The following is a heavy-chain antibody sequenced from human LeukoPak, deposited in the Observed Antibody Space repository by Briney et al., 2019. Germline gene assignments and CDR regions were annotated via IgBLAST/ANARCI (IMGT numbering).Heavy chain of an antibody. Sequence: ASVTVSCKASGYTFTGYYMHWVRQAPGQGLEWMGWINPNSGGTNYAQKFQGRVTMTRGTSISTAYMELSRLRSDDTAVYYCARGRYGLHHLSFGYWGQGTLVTVSS. J-gene: IGHJ4*02. CDR1: GYTFTGYY. V-gene: IGHV1-2*02. D-gene: IGHD5-18*01. CDR2: INPNSGGT. CDR3: ARGRYGLHHLSFGY.